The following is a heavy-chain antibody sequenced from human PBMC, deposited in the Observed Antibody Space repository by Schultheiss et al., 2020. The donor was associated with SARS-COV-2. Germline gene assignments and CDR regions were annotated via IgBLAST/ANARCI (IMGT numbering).Heavy chain of an antibody. Sequence: GGSLRLSCAASGFTFSSYSMNWVRQAPGKGLEWVSSISSSSSYIYYADSVKGRITISRDNAKNTLYLQMNSLRAEDTAVYYCARDGPWDGGKATPYFQHWGQGTLVTVSS. D-gene: IGHD2-15*01. CDR3: ARDGPWDGGKATPYFQH. V-gene: IGHV3-21*01. CDR1: GFTFSSYS. J-gene: IGHJ1*01. CDR2: ISSSSSYI.